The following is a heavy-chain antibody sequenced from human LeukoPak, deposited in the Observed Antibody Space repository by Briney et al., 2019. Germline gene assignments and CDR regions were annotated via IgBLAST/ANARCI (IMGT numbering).Heavy chain of an antibody. J-gene: IGHJ4*02. V-gene: IGHV4-34*01. CDR1: GGSFSVYY. D-gene: IGHD6-19*01. CDR3: ARGSASGIYPIDY. Sequence: SETLSLTCAVSGGSFSVYYWSWIRQPPGKGLEWIGEINHLRRTNYNPSLKGRVIISIDTSKKEVSLKMTPVTAADTAIYYCARGSASGIYPIDYWGQGTLVTVSS. CDR2: INHLRRT.